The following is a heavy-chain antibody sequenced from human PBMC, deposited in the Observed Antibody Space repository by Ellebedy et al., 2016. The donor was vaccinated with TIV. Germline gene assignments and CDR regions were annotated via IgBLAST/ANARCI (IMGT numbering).Heavy chain of an antibody. CDR1: GGSIRSSSYY. Sequence: MPSETLSLTCTVSGGSIRSSSYYWGWIRQPPGTGLEWNGSIYYSGSTYYNPSLKSRVIIAVDTSQNPFSLKLNSVTAADTAVYYCARMRYCGCDCWYFDYWGQGTLVTFSS. J-gene: IGHJ4*02. CDR2: IYYSGST. V-gene: IGHV4-39*01. CDR3: ARMRYCGCDCWYFDY. D-gene: IGHD2-21*02.